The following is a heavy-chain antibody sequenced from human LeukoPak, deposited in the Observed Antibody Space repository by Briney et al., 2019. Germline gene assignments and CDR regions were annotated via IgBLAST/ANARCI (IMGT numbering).Heavy chain of an antibody. J-gene: IGHJ4*02. Sequence: SETLSLTCTVSGGSISSYYWSWIRQPAGKGLEWIGRIYTSGSTNYNPSLKSRVTMSVDTSKNQFSLKLSSVTAADTAVYYCAGDPGYCSSTSCHYFDYWGQGTPVTVSS. D-gene: IGHD2-2*01. CDR2: IYTSGST. V-gene: IGHV4-4*07. CDR3: AGDPGYCSSTSCHYFDY. CDR1: GGSISSYY.